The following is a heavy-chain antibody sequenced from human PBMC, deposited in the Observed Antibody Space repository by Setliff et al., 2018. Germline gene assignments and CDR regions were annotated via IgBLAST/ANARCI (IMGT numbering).Heavy chain of an antibody. D-gene: IGHD1-26*01. CDR1: GYTFTNYW. J-gene: IGHJ3*02. CDR3: ARVGPLTDDAFDI. V-gene: IGHV5-51*01. CDR2: IYPADSDT. Sequence: GESLKISWKGSGYTFTNYWIAWVRQMPGKGLEYMGIIYPADSDTTYSPSFQGQVTISADKSINTAYLQWSSLKASDTAIYYCARVGPLTDDAFDIWGQGTMVTVSS.